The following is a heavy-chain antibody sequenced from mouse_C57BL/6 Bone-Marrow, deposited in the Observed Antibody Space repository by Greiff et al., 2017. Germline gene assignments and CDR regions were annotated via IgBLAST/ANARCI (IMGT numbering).Heavy chain of an antibody. Sequence: EVTLMESGGGLVKPGGSLKLSCAASGFTFSSYAMSLVRQTPEKRLEWVATISDGGSYTYYPDNVKGRFTISRDNAKNNLYLQLSHLKSEDTAMYYCANLLWYTWGVAYWGQGTLVTVSA. CDR3: ANLLWYTWGVAY. CDR2: ISDGGSYT. D-gene: IGHD2-1*01. CDR1: GFTFSSYA. J-gene: IGHJ3*01. V-gene: IGHV5-4*03.